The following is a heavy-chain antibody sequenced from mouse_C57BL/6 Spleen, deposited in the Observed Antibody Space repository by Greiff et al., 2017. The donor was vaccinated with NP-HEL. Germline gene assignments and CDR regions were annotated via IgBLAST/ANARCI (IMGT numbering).Heavy chain of an antibody. Sequence: QVQLQQPGAELVKPGASVKLSCKASGYTFTSYWMQWVKQRPGQGLEWIGEIDPSDSYTNYNQKFKGKATLTVDTSSSTAYMQLSSLTSEDSAVYYCARGGGGAMDYRGQGTSVTVSS. CDR1: GYTFTSYW. V-gene: IGHV1-50*01. CDR2: IDPSDSYT. CDR3: ARGGGGAMDY. J-gene: IGHJ4*01.